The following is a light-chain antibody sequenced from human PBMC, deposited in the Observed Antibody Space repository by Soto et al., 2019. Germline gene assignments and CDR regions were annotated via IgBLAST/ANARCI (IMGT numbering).Light chain of an antibody. CDR1: QSVGTN. CDR3: HQYNRWPPFT. Sequence: ELVMTQSPATLSVSPGESAALSCRASQSVGTNLAWYQQKPGQAPRLLIYNTYTRATGIPARFSGSGSGTEFTLTISSLQPEDFAVYYCHQYNRWPPFTFGPGTKVDIK. J-gene: IGKJ3*01. V-gene: IGKV3-15*01. CDR2: NTY.